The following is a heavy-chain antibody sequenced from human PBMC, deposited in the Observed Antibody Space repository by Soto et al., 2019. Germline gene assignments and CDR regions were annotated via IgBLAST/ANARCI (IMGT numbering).Heavy chain of an antibody. J-gene: IGHJ4*02. CDR2: IYYSGST. CDR1: GGSISSGGYY. CDR3: ARDDHGDHLDY. V-gene: IGHV4-31*03. D-gene: IGHD4-17*01. Sequence: QVQLQESGPGLVKPSQTLSLTCTVSGGSISSGGYYWSWIRQHPGKGLEWIGYIYYSGSTYYNPTLKSRVIISVDTSKNQFSLKLSSVTAADTAVYYCARDDHGDHLDYWGQGTLVTVSS.